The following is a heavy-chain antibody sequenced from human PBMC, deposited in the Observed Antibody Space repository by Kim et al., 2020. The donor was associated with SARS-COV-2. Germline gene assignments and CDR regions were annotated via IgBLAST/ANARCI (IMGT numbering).Heavy chain of an antibody. D-gene: IGHD6-13*01. V-gene: IGHV4-39*01. J-gene: IGHJ5*02. CDR1: GGSISSSSYY. CDR3: AGMLAAADYNWFDP. CDR2: IYYSGST. Sequence: SETLSLTCTVSGGSISSSSYYWGWIRQPPGKGLEWIGSIYYSGSTYYNPSLKSRVTISVDTSKNQFSLKLSSVTAADTAVYYCAGMLAAADYNWFDPWGQGTLDTVSS.